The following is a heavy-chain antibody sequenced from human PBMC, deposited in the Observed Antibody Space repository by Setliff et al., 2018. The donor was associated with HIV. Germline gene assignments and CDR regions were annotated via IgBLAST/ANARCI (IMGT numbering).Heavy chain of an antibody. CDR1: GGTFSSYA. D-gene: IGHD2-2*02. J-gene: IGHJ5*02. CDR2: IIPILGIP. CDR3: AKEQEIGSYLDP. Sequence: ASVKVSCKASGGTFSSYAISWVRQAPGQGLEWMGRIIPILGIPNYAQNFQGRLTISADKSTRTAYLELSSLRSDDSAVYFCAKEQEIGSYLDPWGQGTLVTVSS. V-gene: IGHV1-69*04.